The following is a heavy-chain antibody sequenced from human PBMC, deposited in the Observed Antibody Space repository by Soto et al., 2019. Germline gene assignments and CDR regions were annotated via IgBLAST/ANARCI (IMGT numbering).Heavy chain of an antibody. D-gene: IGHD6-13*01. CDR3: ARAFAGLAAAGDQGYYYYGMDV. CDR1: GFTFSSYA. J-gene: IGHJ6*02. CDR2: ISYDGSNK. V-gene: IGHV3-30-3*01. Sequence: QVQLVESGGGVVQPGRSLRLSCAASGFTFSSYAMHWVRQAPGKGLEWVAVISYDGSNKYYADSVKGRFTISRDNSKNTLYLQMNSLRAEDTAVYYCARAFAGLAAAGDQGYYYYGMDVWGQGTTVTVSS.